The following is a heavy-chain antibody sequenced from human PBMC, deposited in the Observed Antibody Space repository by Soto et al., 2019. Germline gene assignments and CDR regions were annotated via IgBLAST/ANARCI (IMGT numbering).Heavy chain of an antibody. Sequence: QVQLQESGPGLVKPSETLSLTCTVSGGSINSYYWSWIRRPPGKGLEWIGSLSYSGNFYYNPSLKSRISISVDKSKNQFSLTLTSVAAADTAVYYCARQSCSGGGCYSGPQDWYFSLWGRGTLVTVSS. CDR2: LSYSGNF. V-gene: IGHV4-59*01. D-gene: IGHD2-15*01. J-gene: IGHJ2*01. CDR1: GGSINSYY. CDR3: ARQSCSGGGCYSGPQDWYFSL.